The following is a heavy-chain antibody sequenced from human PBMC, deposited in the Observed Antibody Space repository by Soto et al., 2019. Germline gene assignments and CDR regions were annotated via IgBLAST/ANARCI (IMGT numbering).Heavy chain of an antibody. D-gene: IGHD1-26*01. CDR3: VRHGAVGATQFSGMDF. CDR1: GERVTSSG. J-gene: IGHJ6*02. Sequence: ACGERVTSSGIGGVRQIPGKGLEWMGIIYPGDSDTRYSQSFQGQVTISADKSISTAYLQWSSLKASDTAMYYCVRHGAVGATQFSGMDFWGQGTTVTV. V-gene: IGHV5-51*01. CDR2: IYPGDSDT.